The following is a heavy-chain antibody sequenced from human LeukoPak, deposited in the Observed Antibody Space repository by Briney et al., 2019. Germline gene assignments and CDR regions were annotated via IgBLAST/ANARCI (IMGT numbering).Heavy chain of an antibody. CDR2: IYTDDNT. CDR3: ARVESATAMVVRFYYYYHYMDV. Sequence: PGGSLRLSCAASGFTVTSNYMSWIRQAPGKGLEWVSVIYTDDNTYYADSVKGRFTIFRDNSKNTLYLQMNSLRAEDTAVYYCARVESATAMVVRFYYYYHYMDVWGKGTTVTISS. V-gene: IGHV3-66*01. J-gene: IGHJ6*03. D-gene: IGHD5-18*01. CDR1: GFTVTSNY.